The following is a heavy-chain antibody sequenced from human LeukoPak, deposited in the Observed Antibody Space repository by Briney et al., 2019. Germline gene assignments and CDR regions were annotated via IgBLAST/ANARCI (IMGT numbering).Heavy chain of an antibody. CDR3: ARDKYRSSSMDV. J-gene: IGHJ6*02. CDR2: IYYSGST. D-gene: IGHD6-13*01. Sequence: PSETLSLTCTVSGGSISSYYWNWIRQPPGKGLEWIGYIYYSGSTSYNPSLKSRITISVDTSKNQFSLKVSSVTAADTAVYYCARDKYRSSSMDVWGQGTTVTVSS. CDR1: GGSISSYY. V-gene: IGHV4-59*01.